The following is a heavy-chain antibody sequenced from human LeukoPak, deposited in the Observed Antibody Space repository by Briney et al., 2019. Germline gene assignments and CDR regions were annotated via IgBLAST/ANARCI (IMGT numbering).Heavy chain of an antibody. D-gene: IGHD6-13*01. J-gene: IGHJ4*02. CDR1: GFPFTNYA. V-gene: IGHV3-23*01. Sequence: PGGSLRLSCAASGFPFTNYAMSWVRQAPGKGLEWVSGISSDGGTFYPDSVKGRFTISRDNSKNTLYLQMNNLGVADTAIYYCAKEIAAIGLPAVDYWGQGTLITVSS. CDR2: ISSDGGT. CDR3: AKEIAAIGLPAVDY.